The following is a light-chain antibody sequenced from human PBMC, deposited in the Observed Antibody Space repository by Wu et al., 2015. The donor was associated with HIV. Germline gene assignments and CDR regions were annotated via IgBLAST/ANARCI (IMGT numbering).Light chain of an antibody. Sequence: DIVLTQSPDTLSLSPGERASLSCRASQSVTSSFLAWYQQKAGQAPRLLIYGASSRATGIPDRFSGSGSGTEFTLTISSLEPEDFGVYYCQHRSDWPTFGQGTKVEIQ. CDR3: QHRSDWPT. CDR2: GAS. J-gene: IGKJ1*01. CDR1: QSVTSSF. V-gene: IGKV3D-20*02.